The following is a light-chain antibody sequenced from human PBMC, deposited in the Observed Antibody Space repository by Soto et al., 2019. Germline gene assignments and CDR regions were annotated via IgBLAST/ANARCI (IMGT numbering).Light chain of an antibody. J-gene: IGKJ1*01. V-gene: IGKV3-11*01. CDR3: QHYNSYSEA. CDR2: DAS. CDR1: QSVGTN. Sequence: EIVLTQSPATLSLSPGERATLSCRASQSVGTNLAWYQQKPGQAPRVLIYDASDRATGIPARFSGSGSGTDFTLTISSLEPEDFATYYCQHYNSYSEAFGQGTKVELK.